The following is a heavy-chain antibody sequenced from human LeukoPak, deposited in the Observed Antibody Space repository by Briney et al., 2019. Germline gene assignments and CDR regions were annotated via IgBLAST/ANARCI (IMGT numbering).Heavy chain of an antibody. V-gene: IGHV1-18*01. Sequence: GASVKASCKASGGTFSSYGISWVRQAPGQGLEWMGWISAYNGNTNSAPELQGRVTMTTDTSTSTAYMELRSLRSDDTAVYYCARGGVVPAAIANWFDPWGQGTPVIVSS. CDR3: ARGGVVPAAIANWFDP. D-gene: IGHD2-2*02. CDR1: GGTFSSYG. CDR2: ISAYNGNT. J-gene: IGHJ5*02.